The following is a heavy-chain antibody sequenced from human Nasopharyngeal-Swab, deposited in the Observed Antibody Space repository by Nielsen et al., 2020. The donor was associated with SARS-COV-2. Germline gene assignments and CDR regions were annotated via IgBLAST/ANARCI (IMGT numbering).Heavy chain of an antibody. CDR3: AKALLHIVVVTAPGGY. Sequence: GESLKISCAASGFTFSSYAMSWVRQAPGKGPEWVSAISGSGGSTYYADSAKGRFTISRDNSKNTLYLQMNSLRAEDTAVYYCAKALLHIVVVTAPGGYWGQGTLVTVSS. J-gene: IGHJ4*02. V-gene: IGHV3-23*01. CDR2: ISGSGGST. D-gene: IGHD2-21*02. CDR1: GFTFSSYA.